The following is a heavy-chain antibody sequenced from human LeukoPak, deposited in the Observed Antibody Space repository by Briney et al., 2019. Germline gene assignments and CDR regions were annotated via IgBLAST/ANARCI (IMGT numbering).Heavy chain of an antibody. J-gene: IGHJ4*02. V-gene: IGHV3-23*01. CDR3: AKRLSFGVAIGDFDY. D-gene: IGHD3-3*01. CDR1: GFTFSNYA. CDR2: ISGSGDST. Sequence: GGSLSLSCAASGFTFSNYAMSWVRQAPGKGLEGVSAISGSGDSTYYADSVKGRFTISRDSSMETLYLQMNSLRAEDTATYFCAKRLSFGVAIGDFDYWGQGTLVTVSS.